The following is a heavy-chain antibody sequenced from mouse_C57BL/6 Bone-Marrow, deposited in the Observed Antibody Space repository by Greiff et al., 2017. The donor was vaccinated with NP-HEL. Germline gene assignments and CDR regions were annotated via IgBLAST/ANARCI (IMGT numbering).Heavy chain of an antibody. D-gene: IGHD2-1*01. CDR2: ISYSGST. CDR1: GYSITSGYD. Sequence: EVQLQQSGPGMVKPSQSLSLTCTVTGYSITSGYDWHWIRHFPGNKLEWMGYISYSGSTNYNPSLKSRISITHDTSKNHFFLKLNSVTTEDTATYYCARGNDGGFDYWGQGTTLTVSS. V-gene: IGHV3-1*01. J-gene: IGHJ2*01. CDR3: ARGNDGGFDY.